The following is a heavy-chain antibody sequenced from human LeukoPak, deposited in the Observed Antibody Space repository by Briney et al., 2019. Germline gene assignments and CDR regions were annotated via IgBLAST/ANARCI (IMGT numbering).Heavy chain of an antibody. V-gene: IGHV3-7*01. D-gene: IGHD5-18*01. Sequence: GGSLRLSCEASGFIFSNYWMAWVRDAPGKGLEWVANIKEDGSDKNYVEAMKGRYTISRDNAQNSLYLQMNRLGVEDTAVYYCARDDGYGYDRFDYWGQGTQVTVSS. J-gene: IGHJ4*02. CDR3: ARDDGYGYDRFDY. CDR1: GFIFSNYW. CDR2: IKEDGSDK.